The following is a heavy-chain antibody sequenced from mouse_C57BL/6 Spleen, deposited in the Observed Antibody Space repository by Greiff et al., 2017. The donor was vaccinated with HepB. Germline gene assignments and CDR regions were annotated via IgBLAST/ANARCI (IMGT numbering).Heavy chain of an antibody. CDR2: IYPGNSDT. CDR1: GYTFTSYW. D-gene: IGHD1-1*01. V-gene: IGHV1-5*01. Sequence: VQLQQSGTVLARPGASVKMSCKTSGYTFTSYWMHWVKQRPGQGLEWIGAIYPGNSDTSYNQKFKGKAKRTSVTSASTAYMELSSLTNEDSAVYYCTRGDYSLYYFDYWGQGTTLTVSS. J-gene: IGHJ2*01. CDR3: TRGDYSLYYFDY.